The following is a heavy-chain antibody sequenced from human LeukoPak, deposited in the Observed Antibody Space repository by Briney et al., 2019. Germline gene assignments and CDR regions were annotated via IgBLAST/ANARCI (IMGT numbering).Heavy chain of an antibody. CDR3: ARYRITIFGPPGWFDP. D-gene: IGHD3-3*01. CDR2: INSDGSST. Sequence: GGSLRLSCAASGFTFSSYWMHWVRQAPGKGLVWVSRINSDGSSTSYADSVKGRFTISRDNAKNTLYLQMNSLRAEDTAVYYCARYRITIFGPPGWFDPRGQGTLVTVSS. J-gene: IGHJ5*02. CDR1: GFTFSSYW. V-gene: IGHV3-74*01.